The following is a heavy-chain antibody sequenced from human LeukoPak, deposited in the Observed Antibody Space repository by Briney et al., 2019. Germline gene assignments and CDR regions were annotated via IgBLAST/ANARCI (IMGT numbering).Heavy chain of an antibody. J-gene: IGHJ4*02. Sequence: PGGSLRLSCAASGFAFSSYDMTWVRQAPGKGLEWVASISGTGGKTFYADSVEGRFSISRDNSKNTLFLQMNSVRAEDTAVYYCAKDGRRGYFDFWGGGTLVTVSS. CDR3: AKDGRRGYFDF. CDR2: ISGTGGKT. D-gene: IGHD1-26*01. CDR1: GFAFSSYD. V-gene: IGHV3-23*01.